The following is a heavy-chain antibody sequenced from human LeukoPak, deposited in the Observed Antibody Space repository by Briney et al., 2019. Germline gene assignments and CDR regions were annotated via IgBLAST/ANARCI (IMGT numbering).Heavy chain of an antibody. CDR1: GFTVSSNY. D-gene: IGHD3-22*01. CDR3: AKVSNYYDSSGYYLDDAFDI. CDR2: IYSGGST. J-gene: IGHJ3*02. V-gene: IGHV3-53*01. Sequence: GGSLRLSCAASGFTVSSNYMSWVRQAPGKGLEWVSVIYSGGSTYYADSVKGRFTISRDNSKNTLYLQMNSLRAEDTAVYYCAKVSNYYDSSGYYLDDAFDIWGQGTMVTVSS.